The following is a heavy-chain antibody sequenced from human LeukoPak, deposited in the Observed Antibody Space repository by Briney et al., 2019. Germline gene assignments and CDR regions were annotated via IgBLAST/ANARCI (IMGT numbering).Heavy chain of an antibody. CDR1: GFKFSSYA. CDR2: ISGSGGST. J-gene: IGHJ4*02. V-gene: IGHV3-23*01. CDR3: AKVQDYGSGRLDY. D-gene: IGHD3-10*01. Sequence: GGSLRLFCVASGFKFSSYAMSWVRQAPGKGLEWVLTISGSGGSTYYADSVKGRFTISRDNSKNTLFLQMNSLRAEDTAVYYCAKVQDYGSGRLDYWGQGTLVTVSS.